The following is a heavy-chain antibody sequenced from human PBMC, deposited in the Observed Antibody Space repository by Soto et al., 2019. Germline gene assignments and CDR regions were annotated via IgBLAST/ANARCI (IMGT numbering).Heavy chain of an antibody. V-gene: IGHV1-69*01. CDR1: GGTFSSYA. CDR3: ARKGRPYSSSSLYYYYYGMDV. CDR2: IIPIFGTA. J-gene: IGHJ6*02. Sequence: QVQLVQSGAEVKKPGSSVKVSCKASGGTFSSYAISWVRQAPGQGLEWMGGIIPIFGTANYAQKFQGRVTITADESTSTAYMELSSLRSEDTAVYYCARKGRPYSSSSLYYYYYGMDVWGQGTTVTVSS. D-gene: IGHD6-6*01.